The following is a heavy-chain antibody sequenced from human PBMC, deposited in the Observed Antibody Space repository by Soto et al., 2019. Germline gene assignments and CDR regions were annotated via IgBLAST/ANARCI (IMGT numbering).Heavy chain of an antibody. CDR3: ARGPTDYYDNSANYFLDY. J-gene: IGHJ4*02. D-gene: IGHD3-22*01. CDR2: ISTYNGNT. Sequence: ASVKVSCKASGYTFITYDVSWVRQAPGQGLDWLGWISTYNGNTRYAERLQGRVTMTTDTTTNTAYMELRNLRSDDTAVYYCARGPTDYYDNSANYFLDYWGQGTLVTVSS. CDR1: GYTFITYD. V-gene: IGHV1-18*01.